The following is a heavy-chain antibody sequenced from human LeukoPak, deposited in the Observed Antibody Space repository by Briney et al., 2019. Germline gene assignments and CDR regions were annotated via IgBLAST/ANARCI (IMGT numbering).Heavy chain of an antibody. D-gene: IGHD3-3*01. J-gene: IGHJ4*02. Sequence: SETLSFTCNVSGGSISSSRSYWGWIRQPPGTGLEWIGSIHYSGSTYYSPSLKSRVTISVDTSKNQFSLKLSSVTAADTAVYYCARRRGGHWSGYYAHDYWGQGTLVTVSS. CDR1: GGSISSSRSY. V-gene: IGHV4-39*01. CDR3: ARRRGGHWSGYYAHDY. CDR2: IHYSGST.